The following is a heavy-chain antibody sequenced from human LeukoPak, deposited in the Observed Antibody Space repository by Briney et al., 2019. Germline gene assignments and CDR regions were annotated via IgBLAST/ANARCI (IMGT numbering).Heavy chain of an antibody. V-gene: IGHV5-51*01. CDR2: TYPGDSDT. CDR3: ARSSDYVFDY. J-gene: IGHJ4*02. CDR1: GYTFATDW. Sequence: GESLEISCKGSGYTFATDWIGWVRQLPGKGLEWMGVTYPGDSDTRYSPSFQGQVTISADMSISTAYLQWSSLKASDTATYYCARSSDYVFDYWGQGTLVTVSS. D-gene: IGHD4-17*01.